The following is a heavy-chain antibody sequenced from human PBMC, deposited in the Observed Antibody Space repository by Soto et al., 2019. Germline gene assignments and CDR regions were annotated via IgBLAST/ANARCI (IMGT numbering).Heavy chain of an antibody. CDR2: ISAYNGNT. CDR1: GYPFTSYG. V-gene: IGHV1-18*04. Sequence: QVQLVQSGAAVKKPGASVKVSCKASGYPFTSYGISWVRQAPGQGLEWMGWISAYNGNTNYAQKLQGRVTMTTDTSTSTAYMELRSLRSDETAVYYCARVNKVAARSEHAFDIWGQGTMVTVSS. CDR3: ARVNKVAARSEHAFDI. D-gene: IGHD6-6*01. J-gene: IGHJ3*02.